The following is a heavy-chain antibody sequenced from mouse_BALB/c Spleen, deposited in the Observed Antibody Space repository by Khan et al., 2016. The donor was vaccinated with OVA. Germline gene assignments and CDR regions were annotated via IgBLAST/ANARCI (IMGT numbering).Heavy chain of an antibody. CDR2: MWGGGST. CDR3: ARNRDGGSYWYFDA. Sequence: QMQLEESGPGLVAPSQSLSITCTVSGFSLSRYSVHWVRQPPGKGLEWLGIMWGGGSTDYNSALKSRLSISKDNSRSQVFLKMNSLQTDDTAMYYCARNRDGGSYWYFDAWGAGTTVTVSS. D-gene: IGHD3-3*01. J-gene: IGHJ1*01. CDR1: GFSLSRYS. V-gene: IGHV2-6-4*01.